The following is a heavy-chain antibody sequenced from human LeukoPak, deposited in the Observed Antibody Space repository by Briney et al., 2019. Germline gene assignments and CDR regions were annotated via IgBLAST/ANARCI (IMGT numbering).Heavy chain of an antibody. CDR3: ARDQARPYYDSSGYAVDDAFDI. D-gene: IGHD3-22*01. CDR1: GYSISSGYY. V-gene: IGHV4-38-2*02. J-gene: IGHJ3*02. CDR2: IYHSGST. Sequence: SETLSLTCTVSGYSISSGYYWGWIRQPPGKGLEWIGEIYHSGSTNYNPSLKSRVTISVDKSKNQFSLKLSSVTAADTAVYYCARDQARPYYDSSGYAVDDAFDIWGQGTMVTVSS.